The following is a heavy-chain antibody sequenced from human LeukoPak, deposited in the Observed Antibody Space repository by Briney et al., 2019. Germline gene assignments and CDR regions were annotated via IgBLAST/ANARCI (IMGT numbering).Heavy chain of an antibody. D-gene: IGHD4-17*01. J-gene: IGHJ4*02. V-gene: IGHV1-18*01. CDR1: VYTFTSYG. CDR2: ISAYNGNT. Sequence: ASVKVSCKASVYTFTSYGISWMRQAPGQGLEWMGWISAYNGNTNYAQKLQGRVTMTTDTSTSTAYMELRSLRSDDTAVYYCARDGWLYGDIRLIYFDYWGQGTLVTVSS. CDR3: ARDGWLYGDIRLIYFDY.